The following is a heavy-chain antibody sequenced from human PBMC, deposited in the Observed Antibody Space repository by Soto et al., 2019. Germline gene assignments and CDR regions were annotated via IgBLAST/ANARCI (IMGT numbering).Heavy chain of an antibody. CDR1: GGSISTNNW. D-gene: IGHD1-26*01. V-gene: IGHV4-4*02. CDR2: IHHTGSI. CDR3: ARERGAGTYQGFDY. J-gene: IGHJ4*02. Sequence: QMQLQESGPGLVKTSRTLSLTCEVSGGSISTNNWWHWIRQPPGKGLEWIAEIHHTGSINYSPSLKSRVTMSIDESKNQFSLTLTSVTAADTAVYYCARERGAGTYQGFDYWGQGTLVSVSS.